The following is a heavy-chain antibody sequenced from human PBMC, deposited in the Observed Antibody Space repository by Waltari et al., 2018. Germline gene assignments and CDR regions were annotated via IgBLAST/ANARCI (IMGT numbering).Heavy chain of an antibody. Sequence: QVRLVPSGTEVKKPGASVKVSCKASCSTFTSHYMHWQRQAPGQGLEWMGIINPSGGSTSYAQKFQGRVTMTRDTSTSTVYMELSSLRSEDTAVYYCARGGSGWYYFDYWGQGTLVTVSS. CDR1: CSTFTSHY. V-gene: IGHV1-46*01. CDR2: INPSGGST. D-gene: IGHD6-19*01. CDR3: ARGGSGWYYFDY. J-gene: IGHJ4*02.